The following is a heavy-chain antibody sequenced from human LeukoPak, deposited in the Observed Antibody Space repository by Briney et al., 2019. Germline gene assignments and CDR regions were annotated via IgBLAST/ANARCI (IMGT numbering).Heavy chain of an antibody. J-gene: IGHJ4*02. Sequence: ASVKVSCKASGYIFTGYYMHWVRLAPGQGLEWMGWINPNNGGANYGQKFQGRVTMTRDTSITTVYMELSGLRSDDTAVYYCAREGEQQLVIAFDYWGQGTLVTVSS. CDR2: INPNNGGA. CDR1: GYIFTGYY. D-gene: IGHD6-13*01. V-gene: IGHV1-2*02. CDR3: AREGEQQLVIAFDY.